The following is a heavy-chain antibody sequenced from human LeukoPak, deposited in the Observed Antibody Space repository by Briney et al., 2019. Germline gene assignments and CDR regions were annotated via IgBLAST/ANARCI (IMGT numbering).Heavy chain of an antibody. CDR2: IYYSGST. V-gene: IGHV4-59*08. D-gene: IGHD6-19*01. CDR1: GGSISGYY. Sequence: SETLSLTCTVSGGSISGYYWSWIRQPPGKGLEWIGYIYYSGSTNYNPSLKSRVTISVDTSKNQFSLKLSSVTAADTAVYYCASPSTIGYSSAWYVLADAFDIWGQGTMVTVSS. J-gene: IGHJ3*02. CDR3: ASPSTIGYSSAWYVLADAFDI.